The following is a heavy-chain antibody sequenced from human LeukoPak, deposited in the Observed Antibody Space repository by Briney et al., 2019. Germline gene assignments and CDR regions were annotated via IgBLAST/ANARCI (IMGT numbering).Heavy chain of an antibody. V-gene: IGHV3-15*01. CDR2: IKSKTDDGTT. D-gene: IGHD2-2*01. CDR3: TTDRCSSTSCFDY. CDR1: GFTFSNAW. J-gene: IGHJ4*02. Sequence: PGGSLRLSCAASGFTFSNAWMSWVRQAPGKGLEWVGRIKSKTDDGTTDYAAPVKGRFTISRDDSKNTLYLQMNSLKTEDTAVYYCTTDRCSSTSCFDYWGQGTLVTVSS.